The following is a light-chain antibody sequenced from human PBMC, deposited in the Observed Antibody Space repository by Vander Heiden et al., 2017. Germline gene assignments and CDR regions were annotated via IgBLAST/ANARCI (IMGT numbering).Light chain of an antibody. V-gene: IGLV1-44*01. CDR2: SIN. CDR1: SSNIGSKT. CDR3: AAWDDSLNGYV. J-gene: IGLJ1*01. Sequence: QSVLAQPPSASGTPGQRVIIPCSGSSSNIGSKTGAWYQHPPGTAPKPLIYSINQRPSGVPDRFSGSKSGTSASLAISGLQSEDEADYYCAAWDDSLNGYVFGTGTKVTVL.